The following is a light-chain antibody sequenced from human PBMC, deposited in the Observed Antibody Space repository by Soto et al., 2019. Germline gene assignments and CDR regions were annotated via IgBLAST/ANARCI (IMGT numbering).Light chain of an antibody. J-gene: IGKJ1*01. CDR3: QQYGSSRWT. CDR2: AAS. V-gene: IGKV3-20*01. Sequence: EVVLTQSPGTLSLSPGERTTLSCRASQSVSSSYLAWYQQKPGQAPRLLIYAASSRATGIPDRFSGSGSGTDFTLTISRLEPEDFAVYYCQQYGSSRWTFGQGTEVEIK. CDR1: QSVSSSY.